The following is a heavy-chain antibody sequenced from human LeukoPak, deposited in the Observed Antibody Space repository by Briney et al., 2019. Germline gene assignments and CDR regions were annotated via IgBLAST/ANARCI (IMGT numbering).Heavy chain of an antibody. CDR1: GFTLSSYW. CDR2: INQDGSDK. V-gene: IGHV3-7*01. CDR3: ARHMDV. J-gene: IGHJ6*02. Sequence: PGGSLRLSCAASGFTLSSYWMNWVRQAPGNGLEWVAYINQDGSDKFYVDSVKGRFTISRDNAKNSLSLQMNSLRAEDTAVYYCARHMDVWGQGTTVTVS.